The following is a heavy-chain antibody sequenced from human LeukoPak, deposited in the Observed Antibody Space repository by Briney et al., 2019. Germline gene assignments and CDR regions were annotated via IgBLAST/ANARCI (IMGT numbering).Heavy chain of an antibody. Sequence: GGSLRLSCAASGFTFSDYALGWVRQAPGRGLEWVATLSGSGAGTYYSDSVQGRFTISRDNSKRTLFLQMNSLRAEDTALYHCARAANYYYYYYMDVWGKGTTVTVSS. CDR1: GFTFSDYA. D-gene: IGHD6-25*01. J-gene: IGHJ6*03. CDR2: LSGSGAGT. V-gene: IGHV3-23*01. CDR3: ARAANYYYYYYMDV.